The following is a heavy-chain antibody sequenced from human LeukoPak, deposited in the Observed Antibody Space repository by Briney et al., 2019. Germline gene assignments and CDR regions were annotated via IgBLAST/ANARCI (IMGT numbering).Heavy chain of an antibody. D-gene: IGHD5-18*01. CDR3: ARTHTAMVDY. CDR1: GGSFSGYY. CDR2: INHRGST. J-gene: IGHJ4*02. V-gene: IGHV4-34*01. Sequence: SETLSLTCAVYGGSFSGYYWSWIRQPPGKGLEWIGEINHRGSTNYNPSLKSRVTISVDTSKNQFSLKLSSVTAADTAVYYCARTHTAMVDYWGQGTLVTVSS.